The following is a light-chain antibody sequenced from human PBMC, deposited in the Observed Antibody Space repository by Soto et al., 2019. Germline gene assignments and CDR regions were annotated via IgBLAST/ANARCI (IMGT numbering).Light chain of an antibody. V-gene: IGKV4-1*01. J-gene: IGKJ4*01. Sequence: DIVMSQSPDSLAVSLGERATIKCKSSQPLYHSSNKRHYLDWYQQKPGQRPRLLISWASTRESGVPDRFSAGGSGTDFTLTITNLQADDVATYYCHQYFSAPQAFGGGTKVEI. CDR2: WAS. CDR1: QPLYHSSNKRHY. CDR3: HQYFSAPQA.